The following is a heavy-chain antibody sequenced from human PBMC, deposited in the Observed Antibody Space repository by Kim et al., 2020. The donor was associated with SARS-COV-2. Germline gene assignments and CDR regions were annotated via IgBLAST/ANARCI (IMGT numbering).Heavy chain of an antibody. CDR3: ARHVYSSSWYEI. Sequence: NYSPAFQGHVPISADKSISTAYLQWSSLKASDTAMYYCARHVYSSSWYEIWGQGTLVTVSS. D-gene: IGHD6-13*01. V-gene: IGHV5-10-1*01. J-gene: IGHJ4*02.